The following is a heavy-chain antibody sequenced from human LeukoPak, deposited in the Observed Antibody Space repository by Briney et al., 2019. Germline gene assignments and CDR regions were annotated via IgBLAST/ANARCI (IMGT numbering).Heavy chain of an antibody. CDR2: INPNSGGT. CDR3: AKQTMTLALFGAFDI. D-gene: IGHD1/OR15-1a*01. Sequence: ASVKVSCKASGYTFAGYYMHWVRQAPGQGLEWMGWINPNSGGTNYAQKFQGRVTMTRDTSISTAYMELSRLRSDDTAVYYCAKQTMTLALFGAFDIWGQGTMVTVSS. V-gene: IGHV1-2*02. J-gene: IGHJ3*02. CDR1: GYTFAGYY.